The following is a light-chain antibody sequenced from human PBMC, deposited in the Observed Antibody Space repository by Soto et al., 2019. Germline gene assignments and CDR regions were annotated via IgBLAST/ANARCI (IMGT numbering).Light chain of an antibody. Sequence: EIVMTQSPATLSVSPGERATLSCRASQSVSSNLAWYQQKPGQAPRLLIYGSSTRATGIPARFSGSGSGTELTLTIRSLQSEDLAVYYCQQYNNWWTFSNETKVEIK. CDR3: QQYNNWWT. V-gene: IGKV3-15*01. CDR2: GSS. CDR1: QSVSSN. J-gene: IGKJ1*01.